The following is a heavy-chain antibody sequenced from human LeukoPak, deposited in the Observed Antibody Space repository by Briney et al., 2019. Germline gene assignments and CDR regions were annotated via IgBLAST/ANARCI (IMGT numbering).Heavy chain of an antibody. J-gene: IGHJ5*02. CDR3: ARDVVPAAIGWFDP. V-gene: IGHV3-33*01. CDR2: IWYDGSNK. CDR1: GFTFSIYG. Sequence: GRSLRLSCAASGFTFSIYGMHWVRQAPGKGLGWVGGIWYDGSNKYYADSVKGRFTISRDNSKNTLYLQMNSLRAEDTAVYYCARDVVPAAIGWFDPWGQGTLVTVSS. D-gene: IGHD2-2*02.